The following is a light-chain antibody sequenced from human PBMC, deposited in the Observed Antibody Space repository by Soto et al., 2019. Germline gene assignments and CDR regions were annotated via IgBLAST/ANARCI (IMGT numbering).Light chain of an antibody. Sequence: DIVMTQSPDSLAVSLGERATINCKSSQSVLYSSNNKNYLAWYQPKPGQPPKLLIYWASTRESGVPDRFSGSGSGTDFTLTISSLQAEDVAVYYCQQYYSTPMYTFGQGTKLEMK. J-gene: IGKJ2*01. V-gene: IGKV4-1*01. CDR1: QSVLYSSNNKNY. CDR3: QQYYSTPMYT. CDR2: WAS.